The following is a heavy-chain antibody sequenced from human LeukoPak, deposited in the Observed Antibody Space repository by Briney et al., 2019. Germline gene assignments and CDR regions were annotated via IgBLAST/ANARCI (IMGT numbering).Heavy chain of an antibody. Sequence: GGSLRLSCAASGFTFSDYYMSWIRQAPGKGLEWVSYISSSCSTIYYADSVKGRFTISRDNAKNSLYLQMNSLRAEDTAVYYCARDRHQLLFNPLDYWGQGTLVTVSS. V-gene: IGHV3-11*04. CDR1: GFTFSDYY. D-gene: IGHD2-2*01. CDR3: ARDRHQLLFNPLDY. J-gene: IGHJ4*02. CDR2: ISSSCSTI.